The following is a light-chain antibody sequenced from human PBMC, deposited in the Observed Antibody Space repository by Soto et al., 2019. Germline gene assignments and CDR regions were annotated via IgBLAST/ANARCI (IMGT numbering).Light chain of an antibody. CDR1: SSDVGGYNS. CDR2: EVS. CDR3: TSYAGSNNLGV. Sequence: QSALTQPPSASGSPGQSVTISCTGTSSDVGGYNSVSWYQQHPGKAPKLIIYEVSKRPSGVPDRFSGSKSGNTASLTVSGLQAEDEADYYCTSYAGSNNLGVFGGGTKVTVL. J-gene: IGLJ3*02. V-gene: IGLV2-8*01.